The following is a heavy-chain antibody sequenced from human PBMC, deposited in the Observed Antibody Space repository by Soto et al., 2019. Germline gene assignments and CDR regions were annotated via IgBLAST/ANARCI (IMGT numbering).Heavy chain of an antibody. CDR1: GGSISSGGYY. CDR3: ASSFRTSYFDY. Sequence: SETLSLTCTVSGGSISSGGYYWSWIRQHPGKGLEWTGYIYYSGSTYYNPSLKSRVTISVDTSKNQFSLKLSSVTAADTSLYFCASSFRTSYFDYWGQGTLVTVSS. CDR2: IYYSGST. V-gene: IGHV4-31*03. J-gene: IGHJ4*02. D-gene: IGHD3-16*01.